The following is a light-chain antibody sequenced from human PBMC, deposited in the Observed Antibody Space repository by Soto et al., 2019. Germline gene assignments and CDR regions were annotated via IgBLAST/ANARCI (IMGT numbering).Light chain of an antibody. CDR3: QQSYNTPWT. CDR1: HSVSSY. CDR2: DTS. J-gene: IGKJ1*01. V-gene: IGKV3-11*01. Sequence: EIVLTQSPATLSLSPGERATLSCRASHSVSSYLAWYQQKPGQAPRLLIYDTSKRATGIPARFSGSGSGTGFTFTLTISSLQPEDFATYYCQQSYNTPWTFGQGTKVEIK.